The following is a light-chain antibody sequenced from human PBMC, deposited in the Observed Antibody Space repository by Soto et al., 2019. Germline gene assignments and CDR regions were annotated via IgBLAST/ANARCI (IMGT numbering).Light chain of an antibody. V-gene: IGKV1-39*01. Sequence: DIQMTQSPSSLSASVGDRVTITCQASQDISNSLNWYQQKPGRAPKLLIYAASSLQSGVPSRFSGSGSGTDFILTISSLQPEDFATYYCQQSYSTPRDFGQWTRLEIK. CDR2: AAS. J-gene: IGKJ5*01. CDR1: QDISNS. CDR3: QQSYSTPRD.